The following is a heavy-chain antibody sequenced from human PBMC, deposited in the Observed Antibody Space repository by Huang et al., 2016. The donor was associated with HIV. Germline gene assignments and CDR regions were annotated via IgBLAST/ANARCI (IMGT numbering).Heavy chain of an antibody. Sequence: EVQLVQSGAEVKKPGESLKISCQGSGFSFTNYWIGWVRQMPGKGLEWMWIIYPGGADTTYSPSFRGQVTISADKSLNTAYRQWNSLKASDSAMYYCARPLLGYSNGYYFDYWGQGTLVTVSS. CDR3: ARPLLGYSNGYYFDY. V-gene: IGHV5-51*03. CDR1: GFSFTNYW. J-gene: IGHJ4*02. D-gene: IGHD5-18*01. CDR2: IYPGGADT.